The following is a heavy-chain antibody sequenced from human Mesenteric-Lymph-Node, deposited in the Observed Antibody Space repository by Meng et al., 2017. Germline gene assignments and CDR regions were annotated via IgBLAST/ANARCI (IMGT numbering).Heavy chain of an antibody. CDR1: GFTFSSYA. CDR2: ISYDGSNK. J-gene: IGHJ6*02. V-gene: IGHV3-30*04. CDR3: ARDNGQWLVRGSMDV. D-gene: IGHD6-19*01. Sequence: GESLKISCAASGFTFSSYAMHWVRQAPGKGLEWVAVISYDGSNKYYADSVKGRFTISRDNSKNTLYLQMNSLRAEDTAVYYCARDNGQWLVRGSMDVWGQGTTVTVSS.